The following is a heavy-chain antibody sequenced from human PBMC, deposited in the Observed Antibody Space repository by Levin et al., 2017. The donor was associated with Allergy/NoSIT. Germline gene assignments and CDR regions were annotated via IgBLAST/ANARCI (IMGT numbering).Heavy chain of an antibody. CDR1: GFIFTSYG. V-gene: IGHV3-23*01. Sequence: GGSLRLSCAASGFIFTSYGMSWVRQAPGKGPEWVSSITATGGNTYYADSVKGRFTISRDNSKDTLDLQMNNLRAEDTAVYYCARGIYCTNGVCSTIHYSAMDVWGQGTTVTVSS. CDR2: ITATGGNT. J-gene: IGHJ6*02. CDR3: ARGIYCTNGVCSTIHYSAMDV. D-gene: IGHD2-8*01.